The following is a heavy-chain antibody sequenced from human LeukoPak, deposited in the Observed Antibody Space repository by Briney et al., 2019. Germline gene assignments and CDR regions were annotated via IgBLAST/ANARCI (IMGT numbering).Heavy chain of an antibody. V-gene: IGHV4-59*01. CDR1: DGSISSYY. D-gene: IGHD3-22*01. Sequence: SETLSLTCTISDGSISSYYWNWIRQSPGKGLEWIGHIHYSGSTHYNPSLQSRVSISIDTSKNHFSLNLRSVTAVDTAVYYCARWGHFDTSGYFVVAYWGQGTLVTVSS. CDR2: IHYSGST. J-gene: IGHJ4*02. CDR3: ARWGHFDTSGYFVVAY.